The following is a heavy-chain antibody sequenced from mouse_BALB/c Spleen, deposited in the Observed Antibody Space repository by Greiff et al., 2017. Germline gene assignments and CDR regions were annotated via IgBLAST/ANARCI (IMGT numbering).Heavy chain of an antibody. J-gene: IGHJ4*01. CDR1: GFSLTSYG. V-gene: IGHV2-9*02. Sequence: QVQLKESGPGLVAPSQSLSITCTVSGFSLTSYGVHWVRQPPGKGLEWLGVIWAGGSTNYNSALMSRLSISKDNSKSQVFLKMNSLQTDDTAMYYCARGGYDGYYYAMDYWGQGTSVTVSS. CDR3: ARGGYDGYYYAMDY. CDR2: IWAGGST. D-gene: IGHD2-2*01.